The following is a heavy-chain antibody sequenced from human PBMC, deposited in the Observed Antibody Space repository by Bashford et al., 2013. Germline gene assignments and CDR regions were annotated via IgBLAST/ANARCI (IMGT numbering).Heavy chain of an antibody. V-gene: IGHV5-10-1*01. Sequence: GESLKISCKGSGYSFTSYWISWVRQMPGKGLEWMGRIDPSDSYTNYSPSFQGHVTISADKSISTAYLQWSSLKASDTAMYYCARHPMAHYAVVPAAMGDYWGQGTLVTVSS. CDR2: IDPSDSYT. CDR3: ARHPMAHYAVVPAAMGDY. J-gene: IGHJ4*02. D-gene: IGHD2-2*01. CDR1: GYSFTSYW.